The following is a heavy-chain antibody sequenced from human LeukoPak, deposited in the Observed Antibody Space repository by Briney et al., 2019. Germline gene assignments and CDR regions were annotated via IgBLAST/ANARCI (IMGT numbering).Heavy chain of an antibody. CDR1: TFTXYG. D-gene: IGHD2-2*01. CDR3: VRHRLVVPGPIWFDP. V-gene: IGHV1-18*01. J-gene: IGHJ5*02. CDR2: ISAYKGNT. Sequence: TFTXYGXXXVRQAPGQGGXXXXXISAYKGNTNYAQKLQGRVTINTDTYTSTDYMEVRRLRSGDTDVYFCVRHRLVVPGPIWFDPSGQGTLVTVSS.